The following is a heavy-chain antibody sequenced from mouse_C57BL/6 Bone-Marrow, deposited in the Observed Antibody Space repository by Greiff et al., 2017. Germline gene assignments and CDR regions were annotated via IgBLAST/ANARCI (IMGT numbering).Heavy chain of an antibody. V-gene: IGHV5-4*03. Sequence: EVKVVESGGGLVKPGGSLKLSCAASGFTFSSYAMSWVRQTPEKRLEWVATISDGGSYTYYPDNVKGRFTISRDNAKNNLYLQMSHLKSEDTAMYYCARNWDRDYWGQGTTLTVSS. D-gene: IGHD4-1*01. CDR2: ISDGGSYT. CDR3: ARNWDRDY. J-gene: IGHJ2*01. CDR1: GFTFSSYA.